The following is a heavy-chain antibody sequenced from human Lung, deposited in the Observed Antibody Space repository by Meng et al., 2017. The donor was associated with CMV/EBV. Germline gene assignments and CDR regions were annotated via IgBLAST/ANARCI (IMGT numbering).Heavy chain of an antibody. J-gene: IGHJ6*02. CDR1: GYNFTGYD. CDR3: ARVNRYCTGGTCSSTGYYGMDV. D-gene: IGHD2-15*01. Sequence: ASVKVSCKASGYNFTGYDIHWVRQAPGQGLEWMGWINPNSGGTNYAQKFQGRITMTGDTSISTAYMELSRLRSDDMAVYHCARVNRYCTGGTCSSTGYYGMDVWGQGXTVTVSS. V-gene: IGHV1-2*02. CDR2: INPNSGGT.